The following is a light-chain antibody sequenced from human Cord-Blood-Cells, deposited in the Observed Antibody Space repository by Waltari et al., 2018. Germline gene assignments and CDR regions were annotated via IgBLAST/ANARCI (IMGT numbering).Light chain of an antibody. CDR1: KLGDKY. J-gene: IGLJ1*01. V-gene: IGLV3-1*01. Sequence: SYELTQPPSVSVSPGQTASITCSGDKLGDKYACWYQQQPGQSPVLVIYQDSKRPSRIPERFSASTSGNTATLTISGTQAMDEADYYCQAWDSNTAYVFGTETKVTVL. CDR2: QDS. CDR3: QAWDSNTAYV.